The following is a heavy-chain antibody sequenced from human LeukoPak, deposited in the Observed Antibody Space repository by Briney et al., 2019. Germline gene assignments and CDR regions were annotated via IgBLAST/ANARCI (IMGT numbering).Heavy chain of an antibody. CDR2: IYHSGST. V-gene: IGHV4-38-2*01. Sequence: SETLSLTCAVSGYSISSGYYWGWIRQPPGKGLEWIGSIYHSGSTYYNPSLKSRVTISVDTSKNQFSLKLGSVTAADTAVYYCARVVGSSWYCFDYWGQGTLVTVSS. J-gene: IGHJ4*02. CDR1: GYSISSGYY. CDR3: ARVVGSSWYCFDY. D-gene: IGHD6-13*01.